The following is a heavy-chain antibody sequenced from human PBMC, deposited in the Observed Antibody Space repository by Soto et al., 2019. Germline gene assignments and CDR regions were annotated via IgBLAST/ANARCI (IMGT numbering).Heavy chain of an antibody. V-gene: IGHV4-30-4*01. CDR1: GGSISSGNYY. D-gene: IGHD3-10*01. J-gene: IGHJ5*02. CDR3: ARAQGSGRYNWFDP. Sequence: SETLSLTCTVSGGSISSGNYYWSWIRQPPGKGLEWIGYIYYSGSTYYNPSLKSRVTISVDTSKNQFSLKLSSVTAADTAVYYCARAQGSGRYNWFDPWGQGTLVTVSS. CDR2: IYYSGST.